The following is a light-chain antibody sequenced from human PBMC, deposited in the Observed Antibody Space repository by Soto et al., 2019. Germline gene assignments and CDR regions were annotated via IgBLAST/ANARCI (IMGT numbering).Light chain of an antibody. V-gene: IGLV7-46*01. CDR2: DTS. CDR3: LLSYSPAWV. J-gene: IGLJ3*02. CDR1: TGAVTSGHY. Sequence: QAVVTQEPSLTVSPGGTVTLTCGSSTGAVTSGHYPYWFQQKPGQALRTLIYDTSNKHSWTPARFSGSLLGGKAALTLSGAQPEDEAEYYCLLSYSPAWVFGGGTKVTVL.